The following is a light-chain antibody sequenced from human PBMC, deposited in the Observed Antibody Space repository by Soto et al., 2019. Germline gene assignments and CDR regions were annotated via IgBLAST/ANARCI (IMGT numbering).Light chain of an antibody. CDR3: MQGSHWPRT. V-gene: IGKV2-30*01. CDR2: KVS. J-gene: IGKJ1*01. Sequence: EVVMTQSPLSLPVILGQPASISCRSSQSLVNSDGNTYLNWFQQRPGQSPRRLIYKVSNRDSGVPDRFSGRGSGTDFTLKISRVEAEDVGIYYCMQGSHWPRTFGQGTKVEI. CDR1: QSLVNSDGNTY.